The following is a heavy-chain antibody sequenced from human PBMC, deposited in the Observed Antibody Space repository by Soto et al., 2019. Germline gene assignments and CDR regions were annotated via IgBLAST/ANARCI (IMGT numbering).Heavy chain of an antibody. Sequence: QVQLVQSGAEVKKPGSSVKVSCKASGGTFSSYAISWVRQAPGQGLEWMGGIIPIFGTANYAQKFQGRVTITADESTSTAYMELSSLRSEDTAVYYCARETRSYLCVCDCYALHSPYDYGMDVGGQGTTVTVSS. CDR1: GGTFSSYA. D-gene: IGHD2-21*02. CDR2: IIPIFGTA. CDR3: ARETRSYLCVCDCYALHSPYDYGMDV. V-gene: IGHV1-69*01. J-gene: IGHJ6*02.